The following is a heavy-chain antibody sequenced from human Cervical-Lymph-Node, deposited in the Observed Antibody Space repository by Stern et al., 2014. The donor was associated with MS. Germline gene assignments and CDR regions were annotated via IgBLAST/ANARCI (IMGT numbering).Heavy chain of an antibody. CDR2: IWYDGSDK. J-gene: IGHJ4*02. CDR1: GFTFSSYG. Sequence: VQLVESGGGVVQPGRSLRLSCAASGFTFSSYGMHWVRQAPGKGLEWVAVIWYDGSDKYYADSVKGRFTISRDNSKNTLYLQMNSLRAEDTAVYYCARDEGIGGYFDYWGQGTLVTVYS. V-gene: IGHV3-33*01. D-gene: IGHD1-26*01. CDR3: ARDEGIGGYFDY.